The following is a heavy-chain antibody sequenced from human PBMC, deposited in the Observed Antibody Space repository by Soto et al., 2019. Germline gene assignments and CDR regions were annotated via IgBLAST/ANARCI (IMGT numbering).Heavy chain of an antibody. J-gene: IGHJ3*01. V-gene: IGHV3-33*01. CDR1: GFTFSSYG. Sequence: QVQLVESGGGVVQPGTSLRLSCAASGFTFSSYGMHWVRQAPGKGLEWVADIWDDGINKYYADSVKGRFIISRDNSKNTLYLKMNSLRAEDTAVYYCARDDQWLGNALDFWGQGTMVTVSS. CDR3: ARDDQWLGNALDF. CDR2: IWDDGINK. D-gene: IGHD6-19*01.